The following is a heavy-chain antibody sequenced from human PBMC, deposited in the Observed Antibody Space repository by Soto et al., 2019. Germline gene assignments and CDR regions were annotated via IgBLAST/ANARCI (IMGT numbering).Heavy chain of an antibody. CDR2: ITSGSSTI. V-gene: IGHV3-48*02. D-gene: IGHD3-9*01. CDR3: VRDKYYDIVTGYRDSGMDV. J-gene: IGHJ6*02. Sequence: PGGSLRLSCAASGFTFNIYSMNWVRQAPGKGLEWVSYITSGSSTIYYADSVKGRFTISRDNAENSLYLQMNSLRDEDTAVYYCVRDKYYDIVTGYRDSGMDVWGQGTTVTVSS. CDR1: GFTFNIYS.